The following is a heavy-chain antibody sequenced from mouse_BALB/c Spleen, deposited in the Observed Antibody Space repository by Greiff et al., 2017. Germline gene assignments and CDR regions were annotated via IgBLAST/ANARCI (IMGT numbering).Heavy chain of an antibody. CDR2: IDPANGNT. Sequence: EVQLQQSGAELVKPGASVKLSCTASGFNIKDTYMHWVKQRPEQGLEWIGRIDPANGNTKYDPKFQGKATITADTSSNTAYLQLSSLTSEDTAVYYCARLEDYYAMDYWGQGTSVTVSS. J-gene: IGHJ4*01. CDR1: GFNIKDTY. CDR3: ARLEDYYAMDY. V-gene: IGHV14-3*02.